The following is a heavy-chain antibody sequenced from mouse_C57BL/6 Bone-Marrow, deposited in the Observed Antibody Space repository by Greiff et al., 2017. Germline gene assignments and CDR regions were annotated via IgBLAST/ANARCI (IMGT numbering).Heavy chain of an antibody. CDR3: ARGNYYAMDY. Sequence: VQLQQSGAELARPGASVKLSCKASGYTFTSYGISWVKQRTGQGLEWIGEIYPRSGNTYSNEKFKGKATLTADKSSSTAYMELRSLTSEDSAVYFCARGNYYAMDYWGQGTSVTVSS. V-gene: IGHV1-81*01. D-gene: IGHD2-1*01. CDR1: GYTFTSYG. CDR2: IYPRSGNT. J-gene: IGHJ4*01.